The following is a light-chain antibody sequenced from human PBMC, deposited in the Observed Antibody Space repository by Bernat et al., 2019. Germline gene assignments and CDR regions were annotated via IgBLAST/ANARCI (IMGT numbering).Light chain of an antibody. CDR1: QSLVHSNGNTY. CDR3: MQGRYWPWT. J-gene: IGKJ1*01. V-gene: IGKV2-30*02. Sequence: DVVMTQSPLSLPVTLGQPASISCRSSQSLVHSNGNTYLNWFQQKPGQSPRRLIYKVSNRDSGVPARFSGSGSGTDFTLKISRVEAEDVGVYYCMQGRYWPWTFGQGTKVEIK. CDR2: KVS.